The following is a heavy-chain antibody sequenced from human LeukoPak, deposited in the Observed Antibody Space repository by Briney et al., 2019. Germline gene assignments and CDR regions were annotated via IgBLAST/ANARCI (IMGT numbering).Heavy chain of an antibody. J-gene: IGHJ4*02. CDR1: GFTFNIYA. Sequence: GGSLRLSRAASGFTFNIYAMSWVRQAPGKGLEWVSAIVGHADNTYYADSVTGRFTVYRDNSPNAVFLHMHSLAAEDTGVYYCAKDTDASTWHQGGGLNLDSWGQGTLVTVSS. D-gene: IGHD6-13*01. CDR2: IVGHADNT. CDR3: AKDTDASTWHQGGGLNLDS. V-gene: IGHV3-23*01.